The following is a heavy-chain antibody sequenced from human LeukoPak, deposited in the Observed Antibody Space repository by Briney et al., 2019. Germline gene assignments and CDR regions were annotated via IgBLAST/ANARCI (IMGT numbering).Heavy chain of an antibody. J-gene: IGHJ4*02. CDR2: IYNSGTT. D-gene: IGHD6-19*01. V-gene: IGHV4-59*01. Sequence: PSETLSLTCAVYGGSFSGYYWSWIRQPPGKGLEWIGYIYNSGTTNHNPSLKSRVTISIDTSKNQFSLKLNSVTAADTAVYYCAAESERWLLRSWGQGTLVTVSS. CDR1: GGSFSGYY. CDR3: AAESERWLLRS.